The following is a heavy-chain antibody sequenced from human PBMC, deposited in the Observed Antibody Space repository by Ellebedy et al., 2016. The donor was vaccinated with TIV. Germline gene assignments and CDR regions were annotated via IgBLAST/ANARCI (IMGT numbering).Heavy chain of an antibody. CDR3: ARERTVVRGPTERRVWFDP. D-gene: IGHD3-10*01. J-gene: IGHJ5*02. Sequence: MPSETLSLTCTVSGGSIGSYYWSWIRQPPGKGLEWLGYIYYSGRTNYNPSLKSRVTISVDTSKNQFSRKLSSVTAADTAVYYCARERTVVRGPTERRVWFDPWGQGTLVTVSS. CDR1: GGSIGSYY. CDR2: IYYSGRT. V-gene: IGHV4-59*01.